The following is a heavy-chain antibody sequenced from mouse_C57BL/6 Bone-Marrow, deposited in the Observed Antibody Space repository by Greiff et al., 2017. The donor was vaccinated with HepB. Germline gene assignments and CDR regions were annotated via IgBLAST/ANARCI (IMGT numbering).Heavy chain of an antibody. D-gene: IGHD2-5*01. CDR2: IYPGDGDT. CDR3: ARRRIYSNYVDYAMDY. V-gene: IGHV1-82*01. CDR1: GYAFSSSW. J-gene: IGHJ4*01. Sequence: SGPELVKPGASVKISCKASGYAFSSSWMNWVKQRPGKGLEWIGRIYPGDGDTNYNGKFKGKATLTADKSSSTAYMQLSSLTSEDSAVYFCARRRIYSNYVDYAMDYWGQGTSVTVSS.